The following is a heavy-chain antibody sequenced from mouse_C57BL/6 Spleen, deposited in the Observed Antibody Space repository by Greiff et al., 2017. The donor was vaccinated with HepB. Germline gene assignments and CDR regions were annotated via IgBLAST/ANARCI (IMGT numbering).Heavy chain of an antibody. CDR1: GYSITSGYG. D-gene: IGHD1-2*01. CDR2: ISYSGST. CDR3: ARTARIKY. V-gene: IGHV3-2*02. Sequence: VQLKDSGPGLVKPSQSLSLTCTVTGYSITSGYGWNWIRQFPGNTLEWMGYISYSGSTNYNPSLKSRISITRDTSKNQFFLQLNSVTTEDTATYYCARTARIKYWGQGTTLTVSS. J-gene: IGHJ2*01.